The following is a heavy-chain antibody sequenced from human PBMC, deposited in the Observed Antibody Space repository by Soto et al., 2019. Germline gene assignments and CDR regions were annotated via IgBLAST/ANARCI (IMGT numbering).Heavy chain of an antibody. J-gene: IGHJ4*01. CDR1: GFTFSSVS. V-gene: IGHV3-23*01. D-gene: IGHD1-26*01. CDR2: MYPRGGNT. CDR3: AIDRLSDCGWEIDY. Sequence: GGSLRLSCAASGFTFSSVSMSWVRQAPGRGLEWVSSMYPRGGNTFYADHAKGRFTISRDNSKNKVYLHMNSLRAEATAVYYCAIDRLSDCGWEIDYWGHGTLVSVS.